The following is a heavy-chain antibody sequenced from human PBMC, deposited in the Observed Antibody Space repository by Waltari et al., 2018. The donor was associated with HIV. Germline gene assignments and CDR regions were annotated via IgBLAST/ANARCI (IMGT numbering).Heavy chain of an antibody. CDR2: ISYDGSNK. J-gene: IGHJ4*02. CDR1: GCTFSSYA. CDR3: ARDHAKDTAMELAGY. D-gene: IGHD5-18*01. V-gene: IGHV3-30*04. Sequence: QVQLVESGGGVVQPGRSLRLSCAASGCTFSSYAMHWVRQAPGKGLEWVAVISYDGSNKYYADSVKGRFTISRDNSKNTLYLQMNSLRAEDTAVYYCARDHAKDTAMELAGYWGQGTLVTVSS.